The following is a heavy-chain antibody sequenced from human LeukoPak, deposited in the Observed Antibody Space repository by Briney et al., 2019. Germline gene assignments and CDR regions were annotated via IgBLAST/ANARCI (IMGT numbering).Heavy chain of an antibody. CDR2: ISVYNGHT. V-gene: IGHV1-18*01. CDR3: ARDSNWRFDY. J-gene: IGHJ4*02. CDR1: GYTFTTYG. Sequence: ASVTVSFKASGYTFTTYGISWVRQAPGQGREGMGWISVYNGHTNYIQNLQGRVTMTTDTSTSTAYMELRSLSSDDTAVYYCARDSNWRFDYWGQGTLVTVSS. D-gene: IGHD7-27*01.